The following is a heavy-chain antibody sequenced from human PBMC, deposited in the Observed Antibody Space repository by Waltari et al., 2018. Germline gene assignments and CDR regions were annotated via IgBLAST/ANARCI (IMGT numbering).Heavy chain of an antibody. CDR1: GGSISSYY. V-gene: IGHV4-59*01. CDR2: IYYSGST. Sequence: QVQLQESGPGLVKPSETLSLTCTVSGGSISSYYWSWIRQPPGKGLEWIGYIYYSGSTNDNPSLKSRVTISVETAKNQFSLKLSAVTAADTAVYYCARDAVAGDYFDYWGQGTLVTVSS. D-gene: IGHD6-19*01. J-gene: IGHJ4*02. CDR3: ARDAVAGDYFDY.